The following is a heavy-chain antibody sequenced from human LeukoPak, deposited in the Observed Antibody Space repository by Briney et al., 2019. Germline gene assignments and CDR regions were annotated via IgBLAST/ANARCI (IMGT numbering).Heavy chain of an antibody. J-gene: IGHJ4*02. CDR2: IYYSGST. CDR1: GYSISGGYY. CDR3: ARDLGRGFY. Sequence: SETLSLTCSVSGYSISGGYYWGWIRQPPGKGLEWIGSIYYSGSTYYNPSLKSRVTILVDTSKNQFSLKLSSVTAADTAVYYCARDLGRGFYWGQGTLVTVSS. V-gene: IGHV4-38-2*02. D-gene: IGHD3-10*01.